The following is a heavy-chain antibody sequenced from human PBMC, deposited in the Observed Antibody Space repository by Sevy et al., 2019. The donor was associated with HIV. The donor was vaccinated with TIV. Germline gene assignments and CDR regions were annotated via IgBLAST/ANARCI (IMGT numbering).Heavy chain of an antibody. CDR2: ISSSSSYI. CDR1: GFTFSSYS. D-gene: IGHD1-1*01. CDR3: ARDQIAKLEYDLEYYYGMDV. V-gene: IGHV3-21*01. J-gene: IGHJ6*02. Sequence: GGSLRLSCAASGFTFSSYSMNWVRQAPGKGLEWVSSISSSSSYIYYADSVKGRFTISRDNAKNSLYLQMNSLRAEDTAVYYCARDQIAKLEYDLEYYYGMDVWGQRTTVTVSS.